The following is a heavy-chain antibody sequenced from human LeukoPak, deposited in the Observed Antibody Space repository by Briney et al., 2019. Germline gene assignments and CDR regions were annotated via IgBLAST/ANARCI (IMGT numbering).Heavy chain of an antibody. CDR2: IWYDGLNT. V-gene: IGHV3-33*01. Sequence: GGSLRLSCAASGFTFSSYGMHWVRQAPGKGLEWVAVIWYDGLNTYYVDSVKGRFTISRDNSKNTLYLQMNSLRDEDTAVYYRARDRGRSISCPDHRGRGTLVTVSS. J-gene: IGHJ5*02. CDR3: ARDRGRSISCPDH. D-gene: IGHD2-2*01. CDR1: GFTFSSYG.